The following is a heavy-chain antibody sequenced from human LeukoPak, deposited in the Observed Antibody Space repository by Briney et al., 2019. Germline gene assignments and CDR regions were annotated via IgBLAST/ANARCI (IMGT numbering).Heavy chain of an antibody. CDR2: ISSSSSTI. V-gene: IGHV3-48*01. CDR3: ASIPFGVVINDAFDI. J-gene: IGHJ3*02. Sequence: PEGSLRLSCAASGFTFSSYSMNWVRQAPGKGLEWVSYISSSSSTIYYADSVKGRFTISRDNAKNSLYLQMNSLRAEDTAVYYCASIPFGVVINDAFDIWGQGTMVTVSS. CDR1: GFTFSSYS. D-gene: IGHD3-3*01.